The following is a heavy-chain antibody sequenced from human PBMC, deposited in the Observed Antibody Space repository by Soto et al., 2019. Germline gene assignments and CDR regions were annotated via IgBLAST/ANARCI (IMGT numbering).Heavy chain of an antibody. Sequence: SETLSLTWTVSGGSISKYYWSWIRQPPGKGLEWIGYIYYSGSTNYNPSLKSRVYMELSSLRSEDTAVYYCSRAKDVVLLPTAYYFDYWGQGTLVTVSS. V-gene: IGHV4-59*01. J-gene: IGHJ4*01. CDR2: IYYSGST. CDR1: GGSISKYY. CDR3: AYYFDY. D-gene: IGHD2-2*01.